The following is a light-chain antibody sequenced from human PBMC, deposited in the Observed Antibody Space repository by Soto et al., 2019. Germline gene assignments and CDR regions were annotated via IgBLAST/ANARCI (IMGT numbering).Light chain of an antibody. CDR1: SSDVGGYNY. CDR2: EVS. V-gene: IGLV2-14*01. J-gene: IGLJ1*01. Sequence: QSVLTQPASVSGSPGQSITISCTGTSSDVGGYNYVSWYQQHPGKAPKLMIYEVSNRPSGVSNRFSGSESGNTASLTISGPQAEDEADYYCSSYTSSSTLYVFGTGTKVTVL. CDR3: SSYTSSSTLYV.